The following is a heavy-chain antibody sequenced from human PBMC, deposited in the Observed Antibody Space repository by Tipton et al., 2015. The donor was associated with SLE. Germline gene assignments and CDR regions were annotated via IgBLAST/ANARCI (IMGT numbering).Heavy chain of an antibody. CDR1: GFPFTEFD. J-gene: IGHJ4*02. CDR2: INSDGSRT. V-gene: IGHV3-74*01. CDR3: VRDPAGYTSSGYTH. Sequence: GSLRLSCAAYGFPFTEFDMNWVRQAPGKGLVWVSHINSDGSRTNYADSVKGRFTISRVNAKNTLFLEMNSLRAEDTALYYCVRDPAGYTSSGYTHWGQGTLVTVSS. D-gene: IGHD6-19*01.